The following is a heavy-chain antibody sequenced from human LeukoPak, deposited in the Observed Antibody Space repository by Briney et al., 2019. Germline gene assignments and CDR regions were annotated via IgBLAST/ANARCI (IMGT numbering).Heavy chain of an antibody. CDR2: ISSSGSTI. Sequence: GGSLRLSCAASGFTFSDYYMSWIRRAPGKGLEWVSYISSSGSTIYYADSVKGRFTISRDNAKNSLYLQMNSLRAEDTAVYYCAREVPNSSEPFDYWGQGTLVTVSS. CDR1: GFTFSDYY. D-gene: IGHD2/OR15-2a*01. J-gene: IGHJ4*02. V-gene: IGHV3-11*04. CDR3: AREVPNSSEPFDY.